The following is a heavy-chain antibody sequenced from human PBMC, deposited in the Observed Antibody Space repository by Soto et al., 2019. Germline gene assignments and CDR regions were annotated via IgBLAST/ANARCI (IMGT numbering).Heavy chain of an antibody. V-gene: IGHV3-23*01. Sequence: GGSLRLSCAASGFTFFTYAMSWVRQAPGKGLEWVSSITDSGDSTYYADSVKGRFTISRDNSKNTLYLQMKSLRAEDTAVYYCAKDTPVVTFISDYWGQGTLVTVSS. CDR1: GFTFFTYA. CDR3: AKDTPVVTFISDY. J-gene: IGHJ4*02. D-gene: IGHD2-21*02. CDR2: ITDSGDST.